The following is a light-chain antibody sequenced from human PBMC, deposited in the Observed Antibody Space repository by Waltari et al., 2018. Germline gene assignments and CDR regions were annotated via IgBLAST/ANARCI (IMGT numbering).Light chain of an antibody. CDR1: SSDVGGYNY. CDR2: DVS. J-gene: IGLJ2*01. V-gene: IGLV2-14*03. Sequence: QSALTQPASVSGSPGQSLTISCTGTSSDVGGYNYVSWYQQHPGKAPKFIIYDVSNRPSGVSNRFSGSKSGNTASLTISGLQAEDEADYYCSSYTSSSTLVFGGGTKLTVL. CDR3: SSYTSSSTLV.